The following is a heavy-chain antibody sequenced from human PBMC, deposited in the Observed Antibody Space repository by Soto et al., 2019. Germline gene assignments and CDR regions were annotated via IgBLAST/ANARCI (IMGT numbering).Heavy chain of an antibody. D-gene: IGHD2-21*02. J-gene: IGHJ4*02. CDR1: GGSISSYY. CDR3: ARDRLHDFDY. CDR2: IYYSGST. V-gene: IGHV4-59*01. Sequence: PSETLSLTCTVSGGSISSYYWSWIRQPPGKGLEWIGYIYYSGSTNYNPSLKSRVTISVDTSKNQFSLKLSSVTAADTAVYYCARDRLHDFDYWGQGTLVTVS.